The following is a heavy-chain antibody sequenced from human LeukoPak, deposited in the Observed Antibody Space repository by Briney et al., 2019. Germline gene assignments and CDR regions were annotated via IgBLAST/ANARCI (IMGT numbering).Heavy chain of an antibody. J-gene: IGHJ4*02. CDR1: GFTFSDYY. Sequence: PGGSLRLSCAASGFTFSDYYMSWIRQAPGKGLEWVSYISSSSSYTNYADSEKGRFTISRDNAKNSLYLQMNSLRAEDTAVYYCARFYYDYVWGSYRYTQFDYWGQGTLVTVSS. CDR2: ISSSSSYT. CDR3: ARFYYDYVWGSYRYTQFDY. D-gene: IGHD3-16*02. V-gene: IGHV3-11*06.